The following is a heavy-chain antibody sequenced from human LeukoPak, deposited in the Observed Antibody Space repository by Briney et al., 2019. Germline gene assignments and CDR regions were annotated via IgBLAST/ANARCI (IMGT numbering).Heavy chain of an antibody. CDR3: AREVIEDWFDP. CDR2: IYYSRST. CDR1: GGSISSGAYY. D-gene: IGHD2/OR15-2a*01. J-gene: IGHJ5*02. Sequence: SETLSLTCTVSGGSISSGAYYWNWLRQHPGKGLEWIGYIYYSRSTYYNPSLKSRVTMSVDTSKNQFSLKLSSVTAADTAVYYCAREVIEDWFDPWGQGTLVTVSS. V-gene: IGHV4-31*03.